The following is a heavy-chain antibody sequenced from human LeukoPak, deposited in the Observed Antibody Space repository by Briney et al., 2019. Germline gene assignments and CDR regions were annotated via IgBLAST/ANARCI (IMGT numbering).Heavy chain of an antibody. CDR1: GFSFSSYG. CDR3: ARWSYDSSAHIDY. J-gene: IGHJ4*02. D-gene: IGHD3-22*01. Sequence: GSLRLSCAASGFSFSSYGMHWVRQAPGKGLEWVAVISYDGSNKYYADSVKGRFTISRDNSKNTLYLQMNSLRAEDTAVYYCARWSYDSSAHIDYWGQGTLVTVSS. V-gene: IGHV3-30*03. CDR2: ISYDGSNK.